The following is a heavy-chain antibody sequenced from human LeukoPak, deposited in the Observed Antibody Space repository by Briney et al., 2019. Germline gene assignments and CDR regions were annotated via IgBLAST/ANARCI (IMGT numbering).Heavy chain of an antibody. CDR2: ISYDGSNK. Sequence: GRSLRLSCAASGFTFGNYAMHWVRQAPGTGLEWVAVISYDGSNKYYADSVKGRFTVSRDNSKNTLYLQMNSLRAEDTAVYYCAIKTRHTSGTYFAHFDYWGQGTLVTVSS. CDR1: GFTFGNYA. D-gene: IGHD3-10*01. CDR3: AIKTRHTSGTYFAHFDY. J-gene: IGHJ4*02. V-gene: IGHV3-30-3*01.